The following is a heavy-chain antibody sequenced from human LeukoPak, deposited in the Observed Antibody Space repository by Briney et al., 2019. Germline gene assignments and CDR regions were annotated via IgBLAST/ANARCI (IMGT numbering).Heavy chain of an antibody. Sequence: SETLSLTCAVYGGSFSGYYWSWIRQPPGKGLEWIGEINHSGSTNYNPSLKSRVTISVDTSKNQFSLKLSSVTAADTAVYYCARPGPSAAAAGLFDYWGQGTLVTVSS. D-gene: IGHD6-13*01. CDR2: INHSGST. CDR3: ARPGPSAAAAGLFDY. V-gene: IGHV4-34*01. CDR1: GGSFSGYY. J-gene: IGHJ4*02.